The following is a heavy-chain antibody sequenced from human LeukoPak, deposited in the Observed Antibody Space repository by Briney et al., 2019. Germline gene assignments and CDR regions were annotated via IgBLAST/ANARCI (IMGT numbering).Heavy chain of an antibody. J-gene: IGHJ3*02. CDR3: ARSFFSGSGEDAFDI. D-gene: IGHD2/OR15-2a*01. Sequence: PGGSLRLSCSASGFTFSSYAMHWVRQAPGKGLEWVAVISYDGSNKYYADSVKGRFTISRDNSKNTLYLQMNSLRAEDTAVYYCARSFFSGSGEDAFDIWGQGTMVTVSS. CDR2: ISYDGSNK. CDR1: GFTFSSYA. V-gene: IGHV3-30-3*01.